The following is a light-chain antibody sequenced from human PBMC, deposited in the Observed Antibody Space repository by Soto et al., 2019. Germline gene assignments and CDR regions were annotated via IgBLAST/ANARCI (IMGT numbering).Light chain of an antibody. CDR3: QQRGNWWT. Sequence: EMVLTQSPATLSLSPGERATLSCRASQSVSSYLAWYQQKPGQAPRLLIYDASNRATGIPARFSGSGSGTDFTLTISSLEPEDFAVYYCQQRGNWWTFGQGTKVDIK. J-gene: IGKJ1*01. CDR2: DAS. CDR1: QSVSSY. V-gene: IGKV3-11*01.